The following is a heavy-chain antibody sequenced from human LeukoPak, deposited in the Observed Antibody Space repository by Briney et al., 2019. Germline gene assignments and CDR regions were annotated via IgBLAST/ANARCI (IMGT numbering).Heavy chain of an antibody. CDR2: IYYSGST. J-gene: IGHJ5*02. D-gene: IGHD3-3*02. V-gene: IGHV4-59*08. CDR3: AAISAGGFDP. CDR1: GGFISSYY. Sequence: SETLSLTCTVSGGFISSYYWSWIRQPPGKGLELIGFIYYSGSTNYNPSLKSRVTISIDTSKKQFSLKMSSVTAADTAVYYCAAISAGGFDPWGQGTLVTVSS.